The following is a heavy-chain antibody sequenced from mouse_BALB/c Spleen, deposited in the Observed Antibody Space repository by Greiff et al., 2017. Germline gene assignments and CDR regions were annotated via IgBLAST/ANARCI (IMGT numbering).Heavy chain of an antibody. CDR2: ISSGSSTI. D-gene: IGHD2-3*01. V-gene: IGHV5-17*02. Sequence: EVKLVESGGGLVQPGGSRKLSCAASGFTFSSFGMHWVRQAPEKGLEWVAYISSGSSTIYYADTVKGRFTISRDNPKNTLFLQMTSLRSEDTAMYYCARGDDGYFSYAMDYWGQGTSVTVSS. CDR3: ARGDDGYFSYAMDY. J-gene: IGHJ4*01. CDR1: GFTFSSFG.